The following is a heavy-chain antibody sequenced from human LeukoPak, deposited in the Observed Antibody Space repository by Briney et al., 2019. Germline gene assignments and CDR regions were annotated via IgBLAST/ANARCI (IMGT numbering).Heavy chain of an antibody. V-gene: IGHV4-34*01. J-gene: IGHJ6*03. CDR1: GFTFSSYS. CDR3: ARVVRGIAALTRRYYYYMDV. Sequence: GSLRLSCAASGFTFSSYSMNWVRQAPGKGLEWIGEINHSGSTNYNPSLKSRVTISVDTSKNQFSLKLSSVTAADTAVYYCARVVRGIAALTRRYYYYMDVWGKGTTVTVSS. D-gene: IGHD6-13*01. CDR2: INHSGST.